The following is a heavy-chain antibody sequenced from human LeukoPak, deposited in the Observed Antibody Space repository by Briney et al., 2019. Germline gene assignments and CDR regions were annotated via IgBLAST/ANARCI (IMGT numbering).Heavy chain of an antibody. D-gene: IGHD3-10*01. V-gene: IGHV1-18*04. CDR3: ARHRSRMVRGGDWFDP. CDR1: GYTFTGYY. Sequence: ASVKVSCKASGYTFTGYYMHWVRQAPGQGLEWMGWISAYSGNTNYAHKLQGRVTMTTDTSTSTAYMELRSLRSDDTAVYYCARHRSRMVRGGDWFDPWGQGTLVTVFS. J-gene: IGHJ5*02. CDR2: ISAYSGNT.